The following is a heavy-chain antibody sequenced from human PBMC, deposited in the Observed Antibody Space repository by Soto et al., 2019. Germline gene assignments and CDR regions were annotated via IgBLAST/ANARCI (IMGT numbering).Heavy chain of an antibody. D-gene: IGHD6-19*01. J-gene: IGHJ6*02. CDR3: ARDQHSPIAVAGTGYYYGMDV. V-gene: IGHV3-13*01. Sequence: GGSLRLSCAASGFTFSSYDMHWVRQATGKGLEWVSAIGTAGDTYYPGSVKGRFTISRENAKNSLYLQMNSLRAEDTAVYYCARDQHSPIAVAGTGYYYGMDVWGQGTTVTVSS. CDR1: GFTFSSYD. CDR2: IGTAGDT.